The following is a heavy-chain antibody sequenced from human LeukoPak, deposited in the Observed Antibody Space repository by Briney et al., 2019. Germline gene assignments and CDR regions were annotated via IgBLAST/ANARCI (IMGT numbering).Heavy chain of an antibody. CDR3: ARSGTSWYYFDS. CDR1: GFTFSNFA. V-gene: IGHV3-30*14. J-gene: IGHJ4*02. D-gene: IGHD2-2*01. Sequence: GGSLRLSCSASGFTFSNFAMHWVRQTPGKGLEWVAVISNDGSGGSHADSVAGRFTISRDNAKNMLYLQMFSLRPEDTAIYYCARSGTSWYYFDSWGRGTLVAVSP. CDR2: ISNDGSGG.